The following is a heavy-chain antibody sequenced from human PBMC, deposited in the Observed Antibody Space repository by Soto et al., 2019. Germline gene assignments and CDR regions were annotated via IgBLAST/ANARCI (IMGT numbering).Heavy chain of an antibody. D-gene: IGHD2-15*01. Sequence: QLLESGGNLVQPGGSLRLSCAAAGFTFSTYTMSWVRQAPGKGPEWVAGFYGGGSTSTFYADSVKGRFTISRDNSNNMLFLQMNSLRAEDTAVYYCTKDRHPDGICSFDCWGQGTLVTVSS. V-gene: IGHV3-23*01. CDR1: GFTFSTYT. J-gene: IGHJ4*02. CDR3: TKDRHPDGICSFDC. CDR2: FYGGGSTST.